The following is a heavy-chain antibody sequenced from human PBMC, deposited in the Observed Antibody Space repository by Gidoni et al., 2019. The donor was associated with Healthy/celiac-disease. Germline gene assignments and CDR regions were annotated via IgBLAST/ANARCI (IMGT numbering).Heavy chain of an antibody. D-gene: IGHD6-6*01. J-gene: IGHJ6*02. CDR1: GFTFRSYA. V-gene: IGHV3-23*01. CDR2: VSGSGGST. Sequence: EVPPLESGGVLVQPGGTLRFSCAASGFTFRSYAMSWVRQAPGKGLEWVAAVSGSGGSTYYADSVKGRFTISRDNSKNTLYLQMNSLRAEDTAVYDCAKAARRPYYYDGMDVWGQGTTVTVSS. CDR3: AKAARRPYYYDGMDV.